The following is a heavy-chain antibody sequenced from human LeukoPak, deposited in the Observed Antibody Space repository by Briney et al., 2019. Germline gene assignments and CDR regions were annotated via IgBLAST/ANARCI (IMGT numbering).Heavy chain of an antibody. CDR1: GGSISSYY. V-gene: IGHV4-34*01. J-gene: IGHJ4*02. CDR3: ARFSTVVIRGTDRTGLDY. Sequence: SETLSLTCTVSGGSISSYYWSWIRQPPGKGLEWIGEINHSGSTNYNPSLKSRVTISVDTSKNQFSLKLSSVTAADTAVYYCARFSTVVIRGTDRTGLDYWGQGTLVTVSS. D-gene: IGHD4-23*01. CDR2: INHSGST.